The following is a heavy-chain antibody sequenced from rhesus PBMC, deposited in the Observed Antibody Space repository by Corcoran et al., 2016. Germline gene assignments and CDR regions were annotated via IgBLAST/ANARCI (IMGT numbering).Heavy chain of an antibody. V-gene: IGHV4-165*01. D-gene: IGHD6-43*01. CDR1: GGSISSNY. J-gene: IGHJ3*01. Sequence: QLQLQESGPGLVKPSETLSLTCAVSGGSISSNYWSWIRQPPGKGLEWIGYISGSSGSTYYNPSLKSRVTISTDTSKNQFALKLSSVTAADTAVYYCARFSSYDAFDFWGQGLRVTVSS. CDR2: ISGSSGST. CDR3: ARFSSYDAFDF.